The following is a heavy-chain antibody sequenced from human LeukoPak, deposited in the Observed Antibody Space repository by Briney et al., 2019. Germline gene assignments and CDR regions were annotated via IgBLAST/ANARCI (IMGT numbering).Heavy chain of an antibody. J-gene: IGHJ5*02. D-gene: IGHD2-2*01. CDR3: ARDLYGGYCSRTSCYGNYFDP. CDR2: IYHSGST. Sequence: SETLSLTCAVSGYSISSGYYWGWIRQPPGKGLEWIGSIYHSGSTYYNPSLKSRVTVSVDTSKNQFSLKLSSVTAADTAVYYCARDLYGGYCSRTSCYGNYFDPWGRGTLVTVSS. V-gene: IGHV4-38-2*02. CDR1: GYSISSGYY.